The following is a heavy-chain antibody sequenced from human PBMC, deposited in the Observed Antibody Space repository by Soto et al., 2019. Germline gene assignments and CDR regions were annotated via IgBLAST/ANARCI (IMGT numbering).Heavy chain of an antibody. D-gene: IGHD1-26*01. CDR3: ARDSGSYSWFDY. Sequence: QVQLQESGPGLVKPSQTLSLTCTVSGGSFSSGGYYWNWIRQRPGKGLEWIGYISYSGSTYYNPSLKSRLTISLDTSKNQFSLKLSSVTAADTALYYCARDSGSYSWFDYWGQGTLVTVSS. CDR1: GGSFSSGGYY. V-gene: IGHV4-31*03. J-gene: IGHJ4*02. CDR2: ISYSGST.